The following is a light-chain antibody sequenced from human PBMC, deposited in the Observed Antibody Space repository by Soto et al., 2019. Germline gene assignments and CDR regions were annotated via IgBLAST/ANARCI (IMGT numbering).Light chain of an antibody. Sequence: QSVLTQPASVSGSPGQSIAISCTGTSSDIGRYNFVSWYQQHPGRVPKLMIYDVNNRPSGVSDRFSGSKSGNTASLTISGLQAEDEAHYYCSSSIETNTEVFGGGTKLTVL. CDR2: DVN. V-gene: IGLV2-14*03. CDR1: SSDIGRYNF. J-gene: IGLJ2*01. CDR3: SSSIETNTEV.